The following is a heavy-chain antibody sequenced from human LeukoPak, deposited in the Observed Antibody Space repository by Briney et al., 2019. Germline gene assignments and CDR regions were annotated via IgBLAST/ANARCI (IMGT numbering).Heavy chain of an antibody. D-gene: IGHD3-10*01. CDR2: IIPILGIA. V-gene: IGHV1-69*04. CDR1: GGTFSSYA. J-gene: IGHJ4*02. Sequence: SVKVSCKASGGTFSSYAISWVRQAPGQGLECMGRIIPILGIANYAQKFQGRVTITADKSTSTAYMELSSLRSEDTAVYYCAKDGSGSYYNGDYFDYWGQGTLVTVSS. CDR3: AKDGSGSYYNGDYFDY.